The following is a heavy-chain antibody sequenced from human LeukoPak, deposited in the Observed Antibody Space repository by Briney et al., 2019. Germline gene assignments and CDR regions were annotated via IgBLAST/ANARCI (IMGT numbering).Heavy chain of an antibody. Sequence: SETLSLTCSVSGDSIISGNYYWSWVRQTAGKGLEWIGYIYYSGSTNYNPSLKSRVTISVDTSKNQFSLKLSSVTAADTAVYYCASSGWYHPFDYWGQGTLVTVSS. V-gene: IGHV4-61*10. CDR2: IYYSGST. D-gene: IGHD6-19*01. CDR3: ASSGWYHPFDY. J-gene: IGHJ4*02. CDR1: GDSIISGNYY.